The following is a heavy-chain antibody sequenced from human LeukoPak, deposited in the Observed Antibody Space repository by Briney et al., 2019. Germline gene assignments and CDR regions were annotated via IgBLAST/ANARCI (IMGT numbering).Heavy chain of an antibody. CDR1: GFTFSDYY. CDR2: ISSSSGTI. J-gene: IGHJ3*02. Sequence: GGSLRLSCAASGFTFSDYYMSWIRQAPGKGLEWVSYISSSSGTIYYADSVKGRFTISRDNAKNSLYLQINSLRAEDTAVYYCARDQADFWSGYSLDAFDIWGQGTMVTVSS. D-gene: IGHD3-3*01. CDR3: ARDQADFWSGYSLDAFDI. V-gene: IGHV3-11*04.